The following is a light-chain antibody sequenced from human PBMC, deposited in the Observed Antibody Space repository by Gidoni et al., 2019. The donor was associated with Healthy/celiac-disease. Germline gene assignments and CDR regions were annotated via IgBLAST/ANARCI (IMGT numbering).Light chain of an antibody. CDR3: SSYTSSSTFVV. CDR2: DVS. CDR1: RSVVGGYNY. V-gene: IGLV2-14*01. J-gene: IGLJ2*01. Sequence: QPALTQPAPVSRSPGQAITISCTGTRSVVGGYNYVSWYQQHQGKATNLMIYDVSNRPSGVSNRFSGSKSGNTASLTISGLQAEDEADYYCSSYTSSSTFVVFGGGTKLTVL.